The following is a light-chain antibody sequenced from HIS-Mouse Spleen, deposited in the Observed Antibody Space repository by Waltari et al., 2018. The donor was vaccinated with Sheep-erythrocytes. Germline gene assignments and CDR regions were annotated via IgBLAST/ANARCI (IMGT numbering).Light chain of an antibody. CDR2: WAS. V-gene: IGKV4-1*01. CDR3: QQYYSTLT. Sequence: DIVMTQSPDSLAGSLGERATIYCKSSQSVLYSSNNKNYLAWYQQKPGQPPKLLIYWASTRESGVPDRFSGSGSGTDFTLTISSLQAEDVAVYYCQQYYSTLTFGGGTKVEIK. CDR1: QSVLYSSNNKNY. J-gene: IGKJ4*01.